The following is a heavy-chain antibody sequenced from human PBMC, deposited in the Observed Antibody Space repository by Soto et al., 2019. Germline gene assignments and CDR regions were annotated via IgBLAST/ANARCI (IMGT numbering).Heavy chain of an antibody. CDR3: ARRARMGAQLWFPFAL. V-gene: IGHV1-8*01. J-gene: IGHJ1*01. D-gene: IGHD5-18*01. CDR2: VNPDSGNT. Sequence: GASVKVSCKASGYTFSSYDINWVRQAPGQGLEWMGWVNPDSGNTGYAQKFQGRVTMTRDFFKNTAYMELSSLRSEDTAVYYCARRARMGAQLWFPFALWAQGSLVTVSS. CDR1: GYTFSSYD.